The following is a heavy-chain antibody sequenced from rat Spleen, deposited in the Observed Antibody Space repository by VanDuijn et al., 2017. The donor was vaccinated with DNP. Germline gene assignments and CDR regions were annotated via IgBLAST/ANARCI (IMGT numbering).Heavy chain of an antibody. CDR3: ARSDNIGTTGWFTY. J-gene: IGHJ3*01. D-gene: IGHD1-5*01. CDR1: GFSLINYA. CDR2: ISSGGGT. V-gene: IGHV2-6*01. Sequence: QVQLKESGPGLVQPSQTLSLTCTVSGFSLINYAVTWVRQPPGKGLEWIATISSGGGTYYNSALKSRLIISRDTSKSKVFLKMNSLQTEDTAMYFCARSDNIGTTGWFTYWGQGTLVTVSS.